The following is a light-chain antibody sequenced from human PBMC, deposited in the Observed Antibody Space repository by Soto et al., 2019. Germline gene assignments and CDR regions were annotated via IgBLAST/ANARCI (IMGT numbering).Light chain of an antibody. CDR3: SSYTSSTTICV. J-gene: IGLJ2*01. V-gene: IGLV2-14*01. CDR1: SSDIGGYNY. CDR2: DVT. Sequence: QSALTQPASVSGSPGQSITISCTGTSSDIGGYNYVSWYQQHPGKAPKLIIYDVTNRPSGVSNRFSGSKSGDTASLTISGRLAEDEADYYCSSYTSSTTICVFGGGTKLTVL.